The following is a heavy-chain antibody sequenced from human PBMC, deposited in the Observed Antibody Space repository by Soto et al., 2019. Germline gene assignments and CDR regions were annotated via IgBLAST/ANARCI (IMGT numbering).Heavy chain of an antibody. CDR3: ARSFGWYAIDQ. CDR2: IHHSGST. D-gene: IGHD6-19*01. V-gene: IGHV4-4*02. CDR1: GASISSEQS. Sequence: SETLSLTCAVSGASISSEQSWSWVRQPPGKGLEWIGEIHHSGSTNNNPSLKSRVTMLVDKSKNQFSLMLSSVTAADTAVYYCARSFGWYAIDQWGQGTLVTVSS. J-gene: IGHJ1*01.